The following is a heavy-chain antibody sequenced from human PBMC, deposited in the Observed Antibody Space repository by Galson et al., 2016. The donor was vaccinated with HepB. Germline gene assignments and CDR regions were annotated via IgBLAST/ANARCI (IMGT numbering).Heavy chain of an antibody. Sequence: SETLSLTCTISGGSISSFYWSWIRQTPGKGLEWLGYINYSWNTYYNPSLKSRVTMSVDTSKNQFSLRLNSVTAADTAVYYCARRSTNYYFGMDVWGQGPTVIVSS. V-gene: IGHV4-59*08. CDR3: ARRSTNYYFGMDV. CDR2: INYSWNT. CDR1: GGSISSFY. J-gene: IGHJ6*02.